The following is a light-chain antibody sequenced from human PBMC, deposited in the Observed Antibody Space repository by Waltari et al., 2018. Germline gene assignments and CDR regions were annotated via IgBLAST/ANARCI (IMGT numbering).Light chain of an antibody. V-gene: IGKV3-20*01. CDR2: GAS. CDR1: QSVSSSY. Sequence: EIVLTQSPGTLSLSPGERATLSCRASQSVSSSYLAWYQQKPGQAPRLLIYGASSRATGIPDRFSGSGSGTDFTLTISRLEPEDFAVYYCQQYGSSPRNFGPGTKVDIK. J-gene: IGKJ3*01. CDR3: QQYGSSPRN.